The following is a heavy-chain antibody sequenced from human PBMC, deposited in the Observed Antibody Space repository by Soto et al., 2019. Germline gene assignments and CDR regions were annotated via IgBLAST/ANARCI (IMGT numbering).Heavy chain of an antibody. CDR3: ARDRRDYVWGSYRYTITPYYGMDV. Sequence: ETLTLTGTVSGGSVRSGSYYGSWIRQPPGKGLEWIGNIYYSGSTNYNPSLKSRVTISVDTSKNQFSLKLSSVTAADTAVYYCARDRRDYVWGSYRYTITPYYGMDVWGQGTTVTVSS. J-gene: IGHJ6*02. D-gene: IGHD3-16*02. CDR2: IYYSGST. CDR1: GGSVRSGSYY. V-gene: IGHV4-61*01.